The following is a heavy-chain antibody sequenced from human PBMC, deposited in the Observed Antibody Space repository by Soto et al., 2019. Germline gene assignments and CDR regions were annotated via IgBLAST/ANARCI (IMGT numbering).Heavy chain of an antibody. V-gene: IGHV4-34*01. D-gene: IGHD6-6*01. CDR2: ISPSGTT. J-gene: IGHJ4*02. Sequence: QVQLHQWGAGLLKPSETLSLACSLYSGSLSGYYWSWIRQPPGKGLEWIGEISPSGTTNYSPSLKSRVSISVDTSKNQFSLNLTSLTAADTAVYYCARAPKVSGSAQTRPDFWGQGSLVTVPS. CDR3: ARAPKVSGSAQTRPDF. CDR1: SGSLSGYY.